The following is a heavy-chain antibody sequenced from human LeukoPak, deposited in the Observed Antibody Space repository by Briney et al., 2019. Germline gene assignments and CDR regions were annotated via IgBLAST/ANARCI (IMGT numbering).Heavy chain of an antibody. CDR3: ARAGFGLAPHRGTPFDY. CDR1: GGSFSDYY. Sequence: SETLSLTCAVYGGSFSDYYWSWIRQPPGKGLEWIGEINHSGSTNYNPSLKSRVTISMDTSKNQFSLKLNSVTAADTAVYYCARAGFGLAPHRGTPFDYWGQGTLVTVSS. CDR2: INHSGST. J-gene: IGHJ4*02. D-gene: IGHD3-10*01. V-gene: IGHV4-34*01.